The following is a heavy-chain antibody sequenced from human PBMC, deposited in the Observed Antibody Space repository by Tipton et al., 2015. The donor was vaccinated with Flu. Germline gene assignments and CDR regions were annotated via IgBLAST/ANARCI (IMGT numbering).Heavy chain of an antibody. V-gene: IGHV3-23*01. D-gene: IGHD3-3*01. CDR1: GFTFSSYA. CDR2: ISGSGGSI. J-gene: IGHJ6*02. CDR3: AKAADDFWSGPDYYYYGMDV. Sequence: GSLRLSCAASGFTFSSYAMSWVRQAPGKGLEWVSAISGSGGSIYYADSVKGRFTISRDNSKNTLYLQMNSLRAEDTAVYYCAKAADDFWSGPDYYYYGMDVWGQGTTVTVSS.